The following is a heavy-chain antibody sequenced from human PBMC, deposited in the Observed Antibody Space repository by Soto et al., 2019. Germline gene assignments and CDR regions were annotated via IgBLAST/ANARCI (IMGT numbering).Heavy chain of an antibody. CDR2: IKGEGSTT. CDR3: ARGIRAHYGKAV. Sequence: EVQLVESGGGLVQPGGSLRLSCAASGFTFSDYWIHWVRQAPGKGLMWVSRIKGEGSTTNYADSVKGRFTVSRDNAKNTLYLQMNSLRAEDTALYYCARGIRAHYGKAVWGQGTTVSVSS. V-gene: IGHV3-74*01. J-gene: IGHJ6*02. D-gene: IGHD3-10*01. CDR1: GFTFSDYW.